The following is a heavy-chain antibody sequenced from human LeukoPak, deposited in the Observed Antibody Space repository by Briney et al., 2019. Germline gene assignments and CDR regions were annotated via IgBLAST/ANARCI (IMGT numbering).Heavy chain of an antibody. V-gene: IGHV4-38-2*02. CDR2: IYRSGST. CDR3: AKDQEYSSSWGENWFDP. D-gene: IGHD6-13*01. Sequence: SGTLSLTCTVSGYSISTGYNWGWIRQPPGKGLEWIGSIYRSGSTYYNPSLKSRVTISVDTSKDQFSLKLSSVTAADTAVYYCAKDQEYSSSWGENWFDPWGQGTLVTVSS. J-gene: IGHJ5*02. CDR1: GYSISTGYN.